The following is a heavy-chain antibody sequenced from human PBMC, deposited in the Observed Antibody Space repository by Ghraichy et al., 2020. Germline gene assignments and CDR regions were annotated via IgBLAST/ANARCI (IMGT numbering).Heavy chain of an antibody. CDR1: GGSFSGYY. CDR2: INHSGST. V-gene: IGHV4-34*01. CDR3: ARQAAMVTQNFDY. D-gene: IGHD5-18*01. J-gene: IGHJ4*02. Sequence: SETLSLTCAVYGGSFSGYYWSWIRQPPGKGLEWIGEINHSGSTNYNPSLKSRVTISVDTSKNQFSLKLSSVTAADTAVYYCARQAAMVTQNFDYWGQGTLVTVSS.